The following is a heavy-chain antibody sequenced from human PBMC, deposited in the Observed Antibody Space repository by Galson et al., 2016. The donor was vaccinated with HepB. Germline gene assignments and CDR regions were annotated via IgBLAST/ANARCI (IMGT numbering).Heavy chain of an antibody. CDR3: AREGTKTTRYPRRDY. Sequence: SLRLSCAASGFSFSIYWMHWVRQAPGKGLVWVSRINGDGSDTYYADSVKGRFTISRDNSKNTLYLQMNRLRVEDTAVYYCAREGTKTTRYPRRDYWGRGTLVTVSS. CDR1: GFSFSIYW. J-gene: IGHJ4*02. D-gene: IGHD1-14*01. V-gene: IGHV3-74*01. CDR2: INGDGSDT.